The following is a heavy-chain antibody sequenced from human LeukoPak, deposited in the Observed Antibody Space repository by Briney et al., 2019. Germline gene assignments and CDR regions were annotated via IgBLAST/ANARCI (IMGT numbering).Heavy chain of an antibody. Sequence: SETLSLTCAVYGGSFSGYYWSWIRQPPGKGLEWIGEINHSGSTNYNPSLKSRVTISVDTSKNQFSLKLSSVTAADTAVYYCARGRRSSGWYVSARYHFDYWGQGTLVTVSS. CDR3: ARGRRSSGWYVSARYHFDY. CDR2: INHSGST. D-gene: IGHD6-19*01. CDR1: GGSFSGYY. V-gene: IGHV4-34*01. J-gene: IGHJ4*02.